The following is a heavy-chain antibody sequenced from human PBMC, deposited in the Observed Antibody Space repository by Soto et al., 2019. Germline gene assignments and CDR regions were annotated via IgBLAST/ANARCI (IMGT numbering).Heavy chain of an antibody. D-gene: IGHD3-9*01. Sequence: PSETLSLTCAVYGGSFSGYYWSWIRQPPGKGLEWIGEINHSGSTNYNPSLKSRVTISVDTSKNQFSLKLSSVTAADTAVYYCARVLRYYHVVIDAFDIWGQGTMVTVS. CDR3: ARVLRYYHVVIDAFDI. J-gene: IGHJ3*02. V-gene: IGHV4-34*01. CDR1: GGSFSGYY. CDR2: INHSGST.